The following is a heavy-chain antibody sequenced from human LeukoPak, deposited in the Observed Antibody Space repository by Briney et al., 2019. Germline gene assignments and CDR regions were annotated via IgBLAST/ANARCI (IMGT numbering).Heavy chain of an antibody. D-gene: IGHD3-10*01. CDR2: ISSSSSYI. J-gene: IGHJ4*02. Sequence: GGSLRLSCAASGFTFSSYSMNWVRQAPGKGLEWVSSISSSSSYIYYADSVKGRFTISRDNAKNSLYLQMNSLGAEDTAVYYCARDRRSGGEAGPDYWGQGTLVTVSS. CDR1: GFTFSSYS. V-gene: IGHV3-21*01. CDR3: ARDRRSGGEAGPDY.